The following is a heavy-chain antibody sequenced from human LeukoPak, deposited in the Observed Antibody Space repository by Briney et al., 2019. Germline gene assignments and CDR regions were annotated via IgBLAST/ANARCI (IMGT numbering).Heavy chain of an antibody. CDR3: ARHYYGSGSVDY. CDR1: GFTFSSYS. D-gene: IGHD3-10*01. V-gene: IGHV3-21*01. J-gene: IGHJ4*02. CDR2: ISSSSSYI. Sequence: GGSLRLSCAASGFTFSSYSMNWVRQAPGKGLEWVSSISSSSSYIYYSDSVKGRFTISRDNAKNSLYLQMNSLRAEDTAVYYCARHYYGSGSVDYWGQGTLVTVSS.